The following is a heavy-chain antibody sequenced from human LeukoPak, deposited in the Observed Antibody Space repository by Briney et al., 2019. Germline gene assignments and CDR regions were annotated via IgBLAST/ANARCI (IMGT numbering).Heavy chain of an antibody. Sequence: SETLSLTCTVSGGSISSSNYYWGWIRQPPGKGLEWIGYIFFSGTTNYNPSLKSRVTISVDTSKNQFSLKMTSVTAADTAVYFCARVGSGGAWFDFWGQGTLVTVSS. J-gene: IGHJ4*02. CDR1: GGSISSSNYY. V-gene: IGHV4-61*05. CDR2: IFFSGTT. D-gene: IGHD6-19*01. CDR3: ARVGSGGAWFDF.